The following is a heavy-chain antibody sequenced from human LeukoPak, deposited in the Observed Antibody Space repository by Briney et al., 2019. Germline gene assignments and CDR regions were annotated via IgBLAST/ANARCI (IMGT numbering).Heavy chain of an antibody. CDR1: GFTLSTTY. Sequence: PGGSLRLSCVASGFTLSTTYMTWVRQAPGKGLEWVPTIYSGGSTYYADSVRGRFTISRDDFRNTVYLQMSSLRPEDAAVYYCARLVLDGVEYWGQGTLVTVSS. J-gene: IGHJ4*02. CDR3: ARLVLDGVEY. D-gene: IGHD3/OR15-3a*01. CDR2: IYSGGST. V-gene: IGHV3-66*02.